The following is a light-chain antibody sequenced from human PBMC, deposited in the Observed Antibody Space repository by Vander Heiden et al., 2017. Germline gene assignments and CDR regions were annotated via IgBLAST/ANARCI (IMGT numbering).Light chain of an antibody. Sequence: SLGERATINCKSSQNVLYSSNNKNYLAWYQQKPGQPPKLLIYWASTRESGVPDRFSGSGSGTDFTLTISSLQAEDVAVYYCQQYYNSPWTFGQGTKVEIK. CDR2: WAS. CDR1: QNVLYSSNNKNY. CDR3: QQYYNSPWT. V-gene: IGKV4-1*01. J-gene: IGKJ1*01.